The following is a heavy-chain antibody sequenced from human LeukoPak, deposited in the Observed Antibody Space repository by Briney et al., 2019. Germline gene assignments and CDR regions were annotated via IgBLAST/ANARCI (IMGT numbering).Heavy chain of an antibody. CDR1: GGSISSYY. CDR3: AREVVAVAGSYFDS. D-gene: IGHD6-19*01. J-gene: IGHJ4*02. CDR2: IYYSGSS. Sequence: SETLSLTCTVSGGSISSYYWTWIRQPPGKGLEWIGYIYYSGSSNYNPSLKSRVTISVDTSKNQFSLKLSSVTAADTAVYFCAREVVAVAGSYFDSWGQGTLVTVSS. V-gene: IGHV4-59*01.